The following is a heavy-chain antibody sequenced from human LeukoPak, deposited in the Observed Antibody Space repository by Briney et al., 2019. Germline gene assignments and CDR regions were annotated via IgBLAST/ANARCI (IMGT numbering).Heavy chain of an antibody. J-gene: IGHJ4*02. Sequence: GGSLRLSCAASGFTFSTYAMSWVRQAPEKGLQWVSAISGSGGSTYYADPVKGRFTISRDNSKNTVYLQMNSLRAEDTAVYFCAKRTSDLDTARAFDYWGQGTLVTVSS. CDR1: GFTFSTYA. D-gene: IGHD5-18*01. CDR3: AKRTSDLDTARAFDY. V-gene: IGHV3-23*01. CDR2: ISGSGGST.